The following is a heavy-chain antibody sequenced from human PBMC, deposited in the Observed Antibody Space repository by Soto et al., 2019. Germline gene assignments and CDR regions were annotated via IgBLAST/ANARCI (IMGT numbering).Heavy chain of an antibody. CDR1: GGSISSNSYY. CDR2: IYYSGST. Sequence: SETLSLTCTVSGGSISSNSYYWSWIRQPPGKGLEWIGYIYYSGSTNYNPSLKSRVTISVDTSKNQFSLKLSSVTAADTAVYYCARGSLGSSFVDWGQGTLVTVSS. V-gene: IGHV4-61*01. D-gene: IGHD6-6*01. J-gene: IGHJ4*02. CDR3: ARGSLGSSFVD.